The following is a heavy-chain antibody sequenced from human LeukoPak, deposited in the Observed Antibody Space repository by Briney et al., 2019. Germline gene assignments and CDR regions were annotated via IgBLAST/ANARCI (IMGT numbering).Heavy chain of an antibody. CDR2: INHSGST. D-gene: IGHD4-11*01. J-gene: IGHJ4*02. CDR1: GGSFSGYY. V-gene: IGHV4-34*01. Sequence: SETLSLTCAVYGGSFSGYYWSWIRQPPGKGLEWIGEINHSGSTNSNPSLKSRVTISVDTSKNQFSLKLSSVTAADTAVYYCARHETLENSNYFDYWGQGTLVTASS. CDR3: ARHETLENSNYFDY.